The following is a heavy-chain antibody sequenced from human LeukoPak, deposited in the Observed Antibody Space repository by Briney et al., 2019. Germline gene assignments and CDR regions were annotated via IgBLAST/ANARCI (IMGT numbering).Heavy chain of an antibody. V-gene: IGHV1-46*01. Sequence: ASVKVSCKASGYTFTSYYMHWVRQAPGQGLEWMGIINPSGGSTSYAQKFQGRVTMTRGTSTSTDYMELSSLRSEDTAVYYCARPIYYYYYGMDVWGQGTTVTVSS. J-gene: IGHJ6*02. CDR3: ARPIYYYYYGMDV. CDR2: INPSGGST. CDR1: GYTFTSYY.